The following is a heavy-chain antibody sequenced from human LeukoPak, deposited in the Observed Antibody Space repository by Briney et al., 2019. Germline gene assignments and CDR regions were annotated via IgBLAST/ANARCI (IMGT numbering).Heavy chain of an antibody. J-gene: IGHJ3*02. CDR3: AREGPEIAVAGTGAFDI. CDR2: ISSGTSYI. Sequence: PGGSLRLSCAASGFTFNTYTMNWVRQAPGKGLEWVSSISSGTSYIYYADSVKGRFTISRDNSKNTLYLQMNSLRAEDTAVYYCAREGPEIAVAGTGAFDIWGQGTMVTVSS. CDR1: GFTFNTYT. D-gene: IGHD6-19*01. V-gene: IGHV3-21*01.